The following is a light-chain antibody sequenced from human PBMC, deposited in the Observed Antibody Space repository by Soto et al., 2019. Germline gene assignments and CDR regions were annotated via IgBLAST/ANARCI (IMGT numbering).Light chain of an antibody. J-gene: IGKJ3*01. CDR1: QSVSSN. V-gene: IGKV3-15*01. CDR2: GAS. Sequence: EIVMTQSPATLSVSPGERATLSCRASQSVSSNLAWYQQKPGQAPSLLIYGASTRATGIPARFSGSGSGTEFTLTISSLQSVDFAVYYCQQYNNWGFTFGPGTKVDIK. CDR3: QQYNNWGFT.